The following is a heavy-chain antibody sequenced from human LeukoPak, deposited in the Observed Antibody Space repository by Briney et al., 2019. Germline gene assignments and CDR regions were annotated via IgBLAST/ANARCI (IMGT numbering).Heavy chain of an antibody. V-gene: IGHV1-69-2*01. Sequence: GASVKASCKASGYTFTYYYMHWVQQAPGKGLEWMGRVDPEDGETIYAEKFQGRVTITADTSTDTAYMELSSLRSEDTAVYYCATLLRWRLQGFDYWGQGTLVTVSS. CDR3: ATLLRWRLQGFDY. J-gene: IGHJ4*02. CDR1: GYTFTYYY. D-gene: IGHD2-21*01. CDR2: VDPEDGET.